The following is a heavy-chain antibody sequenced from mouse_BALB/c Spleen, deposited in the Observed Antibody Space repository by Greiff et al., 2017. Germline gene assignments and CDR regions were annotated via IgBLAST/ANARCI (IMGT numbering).Heavy chain of an antibody. V-gene: IGHV5-6-3*01. J-gene: IGHJ4*01. CDR1: GFTFSSYG. D-gene: IGHD1-1*01. CDR2: INSNGGST. Sequence: DVMLVESGGGLVQPGGSLKLSCAASGFTFSSYGMSWVRQTPDKRLELVATINSNGGSTYYPDSVKGRFTISRDNAKNTLYLQMSSLKSEDTAMYYCANYGYAMDYWGQGTSVTVSS. CDR3: ANYGYAMDY.